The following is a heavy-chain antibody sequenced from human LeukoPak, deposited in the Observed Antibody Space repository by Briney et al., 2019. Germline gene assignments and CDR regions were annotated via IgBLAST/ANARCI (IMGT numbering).Heavy chain of an antibody. D-gene: IGHD3-10*01. V-gene: IGHV3-23*01. CDR1: GFTFSSYA. J-gene: IGHJ1*01. Sequence: GVLRLSCAASGFTFSSYAMSWVRRAPGEGLEWVSVISGSGGNTYYADSVKGRFTISRDNSKNTLYLQMNSLRAEDTAVYYCARDLSRGSGSYYNVYFQHWGQGTLVTVCS. CDR3: ARDLSRGSGSYYNVYFQH. CDR2: ISGSGGNT.